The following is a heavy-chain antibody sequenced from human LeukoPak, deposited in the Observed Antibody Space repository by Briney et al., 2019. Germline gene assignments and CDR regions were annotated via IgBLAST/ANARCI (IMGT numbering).Heavy chain of an antibody. D-gene: IGHD5-18*01. CDR1: GYSFTSYW. V-gene: IGHV5-51*01. Sequence: TGESLKISCKGSGYSFTSYWIGWVRQMPGKGLEWMGIIYPGDSDTRYSPSFQGHVTISVDKSITTAYLHWSSLKASDTAMYYCARHFTDTAMEGIDYWGQGTLVTVSS. CDR3: ARHFTDTAMEGIDY. CDR2: IYPGDSDT. J-gene: IGHJ4*02.